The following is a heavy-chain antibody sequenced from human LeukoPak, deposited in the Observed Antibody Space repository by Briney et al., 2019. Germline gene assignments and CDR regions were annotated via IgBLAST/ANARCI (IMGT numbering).Heavy chain of an antibody. CDR2: IRYHGSDK. J-gene: IGHJ4*02. V-gene: IGHV3-30*02. CDR1: GFTFSSCG. D-gene: IGHD6-13*01. CDR3: AKSPSSWKFDD. Sequence: PGGSLRLSCAASGFTFSSCGMHWVRQAPGKGLEWVAFIRYHGSDKYYADSVKGRFTISRDNSENMVYLQMNSLRAEDTAVYYCAKSPSSWKFDDWGQETLVTVSS.